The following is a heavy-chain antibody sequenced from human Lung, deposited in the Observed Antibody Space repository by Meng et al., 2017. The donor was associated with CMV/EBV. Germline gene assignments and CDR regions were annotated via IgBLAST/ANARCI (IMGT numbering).Heavy chain of an antibody. D-gene: IGHD2-21*01. CDR3: AKEFPNNAFDV. J-gene: IGHJ3*01. Sequence: GGSLRLXCVASGFIFDNYALHWVRQAPGKGLQWVAVVSYDGSDKYVADSVKGRYTVSRDNSKNTLSLQMNSLRPEDTAVYYCAKEFPNNAFDVWGQGTMVTVSS. CDR1: GFIFDNYA. V-gene: IGHV3-30*01. CDR2: VSYDGSDK.